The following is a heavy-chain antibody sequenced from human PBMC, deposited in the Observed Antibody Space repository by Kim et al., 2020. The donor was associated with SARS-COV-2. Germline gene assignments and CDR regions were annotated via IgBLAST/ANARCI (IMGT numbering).Heavy chain of an antibody. CDR2: IWYDGSNK. J-gene: IGHJ6*02. V-gene: IGHV3-33*01. Sequence: GGSLRLSCAASGFTFSSYGMHWVRQAPGKGLEWVAVIWYDGSNKYYADSVKGRFTISRDNSKNTLYLQMNSLRAEDTAVYYCARGGGLAARRGYYYYGMDVWGQGTTVTVSS. CDR1: GFTFSSYG. CDR3: ARGGGLAARRGYYYYGMDV. D-gene: IGHD6-6*01.